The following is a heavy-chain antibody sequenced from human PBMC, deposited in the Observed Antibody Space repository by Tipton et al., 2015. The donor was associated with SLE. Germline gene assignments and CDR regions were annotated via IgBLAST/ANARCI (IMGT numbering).Heavy chain of an antibody. J-gene: IGHJ6*02. CDR2: INHSRST. CDR3: ATGPPVAGSYYYYGTDV. CDR1: GGSISTYF. V-gene: IGHV4-34*01. Sequence: TLSLTCTVSGGSISTYFWTWIRQSPGKGLEWIGEINHSRSTYYNPSLKSRVTMSVDTSKNQLSLKLSSVTAADTAVYYCATGPPVAGSYYYYGTDVWGQGTTVTVSS. D-gene: IGHD6-19*01.